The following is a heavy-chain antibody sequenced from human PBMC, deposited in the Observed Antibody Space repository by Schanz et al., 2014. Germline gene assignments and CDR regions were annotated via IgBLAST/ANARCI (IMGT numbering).Heavy chain of an antibody. CDR1: GFTFSDYY. CDR3: ARQPGRITVSGVVSNWFDP. CDR2: ISDSGDST. V-gene: IGHV3-11*01. D-gene: IGHD3-3*01. Sequence: QVQLVDSGGGLVKPGGSLRLSCAASGFTFSDYYMTWIRQAPGKGLEWVSDISDSGDSTHYADSVKGRFTISRDNAKNSLFLQMNRRSAEDTAVYYCARQPGRITVSGVVSNWFDPWGQGTLVTVSS. J-gene: IGHJ5*02.